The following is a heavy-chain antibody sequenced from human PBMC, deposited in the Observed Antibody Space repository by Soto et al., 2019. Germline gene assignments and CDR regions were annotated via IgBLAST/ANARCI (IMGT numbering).Heavy chain of an antibody. V-gene: IGHV3-30*18. D-gene: IGHD6-13*01. CDR2: ISYDGSNK. J-gene: IGHJ4*02. CDR3: AKDLRAGGAAAGTAIGY. CDR1: GFTFSSYG. Sequence: GGSLRLSCAASGFTFSSYGMHWVRQAPGKGLGWVAVISYDGSNKYYADSVKGRFTISRDNSKNTLYLQMNSLRAEDTAVYYCAKDLRAGGAAAGTAIGYWGQGTLVTVSS.